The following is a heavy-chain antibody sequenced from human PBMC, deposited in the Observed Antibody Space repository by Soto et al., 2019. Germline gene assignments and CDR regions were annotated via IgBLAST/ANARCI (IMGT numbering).Heavy chain of an antibody. Sequence: HVPLVQSGGELKKPGASVKVSCNTSGYTFNTYFISWVRQAPGQGLEWMGWISPYNGNTKYGEKFQGRVTMTTDTFTRTAYMELRNLRFDDTAVYYCARDTSNSFDYWGQRTRVTVSS. J-gene: IGHJ4*02. CDR2: ISPYNGNT. CDR3: ARDTSNSFDY. V-gene: IGHV1-18*01. D-gene: IGHD2-2*01. CDR1: GYTFNTYF.